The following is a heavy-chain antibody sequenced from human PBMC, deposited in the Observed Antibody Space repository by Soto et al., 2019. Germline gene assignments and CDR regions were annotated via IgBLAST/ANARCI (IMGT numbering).Heavy chain of an antibody. J-gene: IGHJ4*02. V-gene: IGHV1-18*01. CDR2: ISTYNGNT. CDR3: ARGPTYYYDNSGDYFLDY. D-gene: IGHD3-22*01. Sequence: QVQLVQSGAEVKKPGASVKVSCKASGYTFTTYGMSWVRQAPGQGLDWMGWISTYNGNTKYAERLQGRVTMTTDTTTSTAYMEVRSLRSDEPAVYYWARGPTYYYDNSGDYFLDYWGPGTLVTVSS. CDR1: GYTFTTYG.